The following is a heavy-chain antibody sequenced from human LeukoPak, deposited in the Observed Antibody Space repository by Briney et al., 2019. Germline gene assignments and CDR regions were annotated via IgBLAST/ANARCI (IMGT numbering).Heavy chain of an antibody. D-gene: IGHD1-20*01. J-gene: IGHJ4*02. CDR1: GGSISSSSYY. V-gene: IGHV4-39*01. CDR2: IYYSGST. CDR3: ARKETDITGTNDY. Sequence: PSETLSLTCTVSGGSISSSSYYWGWIRQPPGKGLEWIGSIYYSGSTYYNPSLKSRVTISVDTSKNQFSLKLSSVTAADTAVYYCARKETDITGTNDYWGQGTLVTVSS.